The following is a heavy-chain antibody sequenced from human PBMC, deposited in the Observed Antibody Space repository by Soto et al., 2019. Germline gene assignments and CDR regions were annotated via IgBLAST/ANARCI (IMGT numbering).Heavy chain of an antibody. D-gene: IGHD6-25*01. CDR2: ISGSGGTT. Sequence: EMQLLESGGGLVQPGGSLRLSCAASGFSFSIYAMSWVRQAPGKGPEWVSTISGSGGTTYYADSVKGRFTISRDNSKNTMYLHMNSLSVEDTAVYACAKLDRLPVTFFVGAFDMWGQGTRVTVSS. CDR3: AKLDRLPVTFFVGAFDM. CDR1: GFSFSIYA. J-gene: IGHJ3*02. V-gene: IGHV3-23*01.